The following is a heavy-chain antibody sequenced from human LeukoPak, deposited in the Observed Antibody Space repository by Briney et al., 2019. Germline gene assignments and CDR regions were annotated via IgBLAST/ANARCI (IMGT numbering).Heavy chain of an antibody. Sequence: GGSLRLSCAAPGFTFSSYAMSGVRQAPGKGLEWVSAISGSGGSTYYADSVKGRFTISRDNSKNTLYLQMNSLRAEDTAVYYCAKDLSRVPAANLDPWGQGTLVTVSS. J-gene: IGHJ5*02. CDR1: GFTFSSYA. V-gene: IGHV3-23*01. CDR3: AKDLSRVPAANLDP. CDR2: ISGSGGST. D-gene: IGHD2-2*01.